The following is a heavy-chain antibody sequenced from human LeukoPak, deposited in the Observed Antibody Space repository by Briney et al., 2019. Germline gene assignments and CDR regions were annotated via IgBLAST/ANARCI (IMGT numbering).Heavy chain of an antibody. J-gene: IGHJ4*02. CDR1: GGTFSSYA. CDR2: IIPIFGTA. D-gene: IGHD6-19*01. CDR3: ASIPAVAGKGESNY. V-gene: IGHV1-69*05. Sequence: SPVKVSCKASGGTFSSYAIRWVRQAPGQGLEWIGGIIPIFGTANYAQKFQGRVTITTDESTSTAYMELSSLRSEDTAVYYCASIPAVAGKGESNYWGQGTLVTVSS.